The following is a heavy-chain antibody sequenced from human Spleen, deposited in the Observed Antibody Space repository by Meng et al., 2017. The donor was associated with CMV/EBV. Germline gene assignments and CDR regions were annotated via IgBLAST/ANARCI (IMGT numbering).Heavy chain of an antibody. Sequence: GGSLRLSWAASGFSFRYYAMHWVRQPPGKGLEWVAVISYDGSNKYYADSVKGRFTISRDNSKNTLYLQMNSLRAEDTAVYYCARDAIYYDFWSYYYFTYMDVWGQGTTVTVSS. V-gene: IGHV3-30*04. CDR1: GFSFRYYA. CDR3: ARDAIYYDFWSYYYFTYMDV. J-gene: IGHJ6*02. D-gene: IGHD3-3*01. CDR2: ISYDGSNK.